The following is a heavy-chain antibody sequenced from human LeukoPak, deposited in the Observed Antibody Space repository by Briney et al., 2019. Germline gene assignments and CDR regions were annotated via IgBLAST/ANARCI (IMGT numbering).Heavy chain of an antibody. J-gene: IGHJ3*02. D-gene: IGHD3-22*01. CDR2: IYHSGST. CDR3: ARGAYYYASSGFFTFHI. CDR1: GYSISSGYY. Sequence: SETLSLTCTVSGYSISSGYYWGWIRQPPGKGLEWIGSIYHSGSTYYNPSLKSRVTISVDTSKNQFSLKLSSVTAADTATYYCARGAYYYASSGFFTFHIWGQGTMVTVSS. V-gene: IGHV4-38-2*02.